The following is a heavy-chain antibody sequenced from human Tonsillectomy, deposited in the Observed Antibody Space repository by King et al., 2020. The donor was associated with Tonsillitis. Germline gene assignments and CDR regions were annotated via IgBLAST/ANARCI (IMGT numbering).Heavy chain of an antibody. J-gene: IGHJ6*03. CDR1: GFRFSTYA. D-gene: IGHD3-3*01. V-gene: IGHV3-23*04. CDR2: LSASGGTA. CDR3: ARRMLNHDFWSGYPPYYMDV. Sequence: VQLVESGGGLVQPGGSLRLSCEASGFRFSTYAMSWVRQPPGQGLAWVSGLSASGGTAHSAESVEGRFTISRDNSKNTLYLQMNSLRPEDTAVYYCARRMLNHDFWSGYPPYYMDVWGKGTTVTVSS.